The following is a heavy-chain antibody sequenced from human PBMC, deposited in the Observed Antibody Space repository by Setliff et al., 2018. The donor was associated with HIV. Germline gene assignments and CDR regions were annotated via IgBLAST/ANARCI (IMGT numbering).Heavy chain of an antibody. CDR3: ARPSFGIGGGANFDS. D-gene: IGHD3-3*01. CDR1: GASTSDNIYY. Sequence: SETLSLTCSVTGASTSDNIYYWGWIRHSPGKGLEWIASAHHSGAIFYNPSLKSRVTMSVDTSGSRFSLKLTSVTAADTAVYYCARPSFGIGGGANFDSWGRGTLVTVSS. CDR2: AHHSGAI. V-gene: IGHV4-39*02. J-gene: IGHJ4*02.